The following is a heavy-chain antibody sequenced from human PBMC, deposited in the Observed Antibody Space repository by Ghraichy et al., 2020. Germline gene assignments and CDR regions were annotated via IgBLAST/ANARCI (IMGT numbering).Heavy chain of an antibody. V-gene: IGHV3-7*01. J-gene: IGHJ3*02. CDR2: IKHDGSET. CDR1: GFTFSRYW. CDR3: ARDLWVTAPGI. D-gene: IGHD2-21*02. Sequence: GGSLRLSCAASGFTFSRYWMTWVRQAPGKGLECVANIKHDGSETYYVDSVKGRFTISRDNARNSLYLQLNSLRAEDTAVYYCARDLWVTAPGIWGHGTMVTVSS.